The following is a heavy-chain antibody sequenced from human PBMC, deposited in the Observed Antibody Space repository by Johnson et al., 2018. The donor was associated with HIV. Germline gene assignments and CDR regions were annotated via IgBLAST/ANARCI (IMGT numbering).Heavy chain of an antibody. D-gene: IGHD2-21*02. V-gene: IGHV3-30-3*01. CDR3: ARGPSAYCGGDCPGGAFDI. J-gene: IGHJ3*02. CDR2: ISYDGGNK. CDR1: GFTFSSYA. Sequence: QVQLVESGGGVVQPGRSLRLSCAASGFTFSSYAMHWVRQAPGKGLEWVAVISYDGGNKYYADSVKGRFTISRDNSKNTLYLQMNSLRAEDTAVYYCARGPSAYCGGDCPGGAFDIWGQGTMVTVSS.